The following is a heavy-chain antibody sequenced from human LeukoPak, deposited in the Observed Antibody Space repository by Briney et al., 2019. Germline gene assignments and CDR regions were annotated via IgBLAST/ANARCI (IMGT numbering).Heavy chain of an antibody. J-gene: IGHJ4*02. V-gene: IGHV3-23*01. CDR2: ISGSGGST. Sequence: PSGGSLRLSCAASGFTFSSYAMSWVRQAPGKGLEWVSAISGSGGSTYYADSVKGRFTISRDNSKNTLYLQMNSLRAEDTAVYYCARGRGWFVSSTSCYDYWGQGTLVTVSS. CDR3: ARGRGWFVSSTSCYDY. CDR1: GFTFSSYA. D-gene: IGHD2-2*01.